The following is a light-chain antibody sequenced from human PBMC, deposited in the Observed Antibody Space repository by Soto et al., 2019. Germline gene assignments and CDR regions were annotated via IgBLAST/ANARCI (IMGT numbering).Light chain of an antibody. J-gene: IGKJ1*01. V-gene: IGKV4-1*01. CDR3: QQYIGSTWT. CDR2: WAS. Sequence: DIVTTQPPDSLAASLGVRATIGXXSRPXIFYSSNNKNYVAWYQQKPGPPPRXXCDWASTRESMGPDRFSGGGSGAHFTLTSNGLHPEVVAVYYCQQYIGSTWTFGQGTKVENK. CDR1: PXIFYSSNNKNY.